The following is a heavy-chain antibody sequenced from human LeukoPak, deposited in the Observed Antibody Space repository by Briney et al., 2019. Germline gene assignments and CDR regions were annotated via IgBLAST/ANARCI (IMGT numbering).Heavy chain of an antibody. J-gene: IGHJ4*02. Sequence: PSQTLSLTCTVSGGSISSGSYYWSWIRQPAGKGLEWIGRIYTSGSTNYNPSLKSRVTISVDTSKNQFSLKLSSVTAADTAVYYCARERGGYYGSGSYYPHWGQGTLVTVSS. CDR1: GGSISSGSYY. CDR3: ARERGGYYGSGSYYPH. V-gene: IGHV4-61*02. CDR2: IYTSGST. D-gene: IGHD3-10*01.